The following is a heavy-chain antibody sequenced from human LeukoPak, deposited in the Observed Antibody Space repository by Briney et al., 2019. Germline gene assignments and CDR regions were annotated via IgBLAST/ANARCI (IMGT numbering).Heavy chain of an antibody. J-gene: IGHJ6*02. CDR3: ARGSRMTTVTRYYYYYYGMDV. D-gene: IGHD4-11*01. Sequence: GASVKVSCKASGYTLTSYGISWVRQAPGQGLEWMGWISAYNGNTNYAQKLQGRATMTTDTSTSTAYMELRSLRSDDTAVYYCARGSRMTTVTRYYYYYYGMDVWGQGTTVTVSS. CDR2: ISAYNGNT. CDR1: GYTLTSYG. V-gene: IGHV1-18*01.